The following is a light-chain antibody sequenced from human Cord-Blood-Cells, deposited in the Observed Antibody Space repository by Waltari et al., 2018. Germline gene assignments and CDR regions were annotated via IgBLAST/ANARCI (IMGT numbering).Light chain of an antibody. Sequence: QTALTQTPSASGSPGQSVPTACTGTRRDVGGDKPVPWYQQHPGKAPQLMIYEVSKRPSGVPDRFSGSKSGNTASLTVSGLQAEDEADYYCSSYAGSNKLVVFGGGTKLTVL. CDR1: RRDVGGDKP. V-gene: IGLV2-8*01. CDR2: EVS. CDR3: SSYAGSNKLVV. J-gene: IGLJ2*01.